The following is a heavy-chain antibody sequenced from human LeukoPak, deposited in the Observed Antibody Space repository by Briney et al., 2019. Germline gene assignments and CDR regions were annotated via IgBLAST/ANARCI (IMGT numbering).Heavy chain of an antibody. D-gene: IGHD3-22*01. CDR2: ISGSGGST. J-gene: IGHJ3*02. CDR1: GFTFSSYA. CDR3: AKVWRSAMIVEDDAFDI. V-gene: IGHV3-23*01. Sequence: GGSLRLSCAASGFTFSSYAMSWVRQAPGKGLEWVSAISGSGGSTYYADSVKGRFTISRDNSKNTLYLQMNSLRAEDTAVYYCAKVWRSAMIVEDDAFDIWGQGTMVTVSS.